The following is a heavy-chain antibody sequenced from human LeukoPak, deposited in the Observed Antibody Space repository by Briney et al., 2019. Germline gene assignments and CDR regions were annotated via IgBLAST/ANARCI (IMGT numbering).Heavy chain of an antibody. Sequence: SETLSLTCTVSGGSIINSNYYWGWIRQPPGKGLEWIGSVYYDGNTYYRPSLKSRVTISVDTSKNQFSLKLTSVTAADTAVYYCARIFDYWGQGTLVTVSS. CDR2: VYYDGNT. V-gene: IGHV4-39*07. CDR1: GGSIINSNYY. J-gene: IGHJ4*02. CDR3: ARIFDY.